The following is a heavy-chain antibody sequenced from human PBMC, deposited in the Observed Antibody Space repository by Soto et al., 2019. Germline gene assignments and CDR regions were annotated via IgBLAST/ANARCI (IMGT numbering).Heavy chain of an antibody. CDR3: ARYSNNWFQTEGMDV. CDR2: IDASGNT. V-gene: IGHV4-4*07. Sequence: SETLSLTCTVSVDSISTYYWSWIRRPAGKGLEWIGRIDASGNTNYNPSLKGRVTMSADTSKKQFSLKLTSVTAADTAVYYCARYSNNWFQTEGMDVWGQGTTVTVSS. D-gene: IGHD1-20*01. CDR1: VDSISTYY. J-gene: IGHJ6*02.